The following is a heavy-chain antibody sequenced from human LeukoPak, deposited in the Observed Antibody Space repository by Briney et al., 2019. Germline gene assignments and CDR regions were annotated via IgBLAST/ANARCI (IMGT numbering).Heavy chain of an antibody. Sequence: PSQTLSLTCTVSGGSISSGSYYWSWIRQPPGTGLEWIGYIYYSGSTNYNPSLKSRVTISVDTSKNQFSLKLSSVTAADTAVYYCARDQWGYYDSSGYVYWGQGTLVTVSS. CDR3: ARDQWGYYDSSGYVY. CDR1: GGSISSGSYY. CDR2: IYYSGST. J-gene: IGHJ4*02. D-gene: IGHD3-22*01. V-gene: IGHV4-61*01.